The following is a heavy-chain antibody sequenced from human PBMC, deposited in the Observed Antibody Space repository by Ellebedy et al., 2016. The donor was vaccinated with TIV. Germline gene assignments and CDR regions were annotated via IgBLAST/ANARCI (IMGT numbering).Heavy chain of an antibody. Sequence: MPSETLSLTCTVSGGSINSGDYYWSWIRQSPGKGLEWIGYIYYSGDTYYNPSLKSRLTLSVDTSRNQFSLTLSSVTAADTAVYFCVRHYYESSGSTNYFDYWGQGTLVTVSS. V-gene: IGHV4-30-4*01. J-gene: IGHJ4*02. CDR2: IYYSGDT. CDR3: VRHYYESSGSTNYFDY. CDR1: GGSINSGDYY. D-gene: IGHD3-22*01.